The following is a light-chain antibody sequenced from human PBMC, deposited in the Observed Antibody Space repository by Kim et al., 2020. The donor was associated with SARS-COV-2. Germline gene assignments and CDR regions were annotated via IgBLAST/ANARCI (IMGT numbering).Light chain of an antibody. Sequence: VSPGETATISCTGDNWQFKYVCWYQRTAGHSPVLVLYRDNKRPSGIPERFSGSNSGNTATLTISGTQAMDEADYYCQVWDNSLGVFGAGTQLTVL. CDR3: QVWDNSLGV. CDR2: RDN. CDR1: NWQFKY. J-gene: IGLJ2*01. V-gene: IGLV3-1*01.